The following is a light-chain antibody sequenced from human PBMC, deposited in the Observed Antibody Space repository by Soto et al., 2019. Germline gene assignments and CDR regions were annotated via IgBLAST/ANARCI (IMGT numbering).Light chain of an antibody. V-gene: IGKV2-28*01. J-gene: IGKJ1*01. CDR1: QSLLHSNGYNY. CDR3: MEALQTPWT. Sequence: DIVMTQSPLSLPVTPGEPASISCRSSQSLLHSNGYNYLDWYLQKPGQSPQLLIYLGSNRASGVPDRFIGSRSGTDFSVKISRVEAEDVGVYYCMEALQTPWTFGQGTKVEIK. CDR2: LGS.